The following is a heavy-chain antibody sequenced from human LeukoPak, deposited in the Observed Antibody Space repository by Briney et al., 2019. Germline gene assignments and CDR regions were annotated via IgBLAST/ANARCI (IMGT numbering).Heavy chain of an antibody. CDR3: VRGLGINGLALDM. V-gene: IGHV3-15*01. D-gene: IGHD3-10*01. Sequence: GGSLRLSCAASGFTFSNAWMSWVRQAPGKGLEWVGRIKSKSNGGTTDHAAPLKGRFTISRDNAKNSLSLQMNSLRAEDTAVYYCVRGLGINGLALDMWGQGTMVTVSS. J-gene: IGHJ3*02. CDR2: IKSKSNGGTT. CDR1: GFTFSNAW.